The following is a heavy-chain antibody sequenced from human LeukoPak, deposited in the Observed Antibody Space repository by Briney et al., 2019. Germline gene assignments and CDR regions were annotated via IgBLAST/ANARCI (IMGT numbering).Heavy chain of an antibody. CDR3: AETTPLLDIVVVPAAVGY. CDR2: IRYDGSNK. Sequence: GGSLRLSCAASGFTFSSYGMHWVRQAPGKGLEWVAFIRYDGSNKYYADSVKGRFTISRDNSKNTLYLQMNSLRAEDTAVYYCAETTPLLDIVVVPAAVGYWGQGTLVTVSS. D-gene: IGHD2-2*01. J-gene: IGHJ4*02. CDR1: GFTFSSYG. V-gene: IGHV3-30*02.